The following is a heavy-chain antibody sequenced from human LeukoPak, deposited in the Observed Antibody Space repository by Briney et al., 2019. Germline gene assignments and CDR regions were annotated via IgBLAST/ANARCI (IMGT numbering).Heavy chain of an antibody. CDR2: IYHSGST. J-gene: IGHJ5*02. D-gene: IGHD2-2*01. Sequence: PSETLSLTCTVSGYSISSGYYWGWIRQPPGKGLEWIGSIYHSGSTYYNPSLKSRVTISVDTSKNQFSLKLSSVTAADTAVYYCARHPPTRYQLLRYWFDPWGQGTLVTVSS. V-gene: IGHV4-38-2*02. CDR3: ARHPPTRYQLLRYWFDP. CDR1: GYSISSGYY.